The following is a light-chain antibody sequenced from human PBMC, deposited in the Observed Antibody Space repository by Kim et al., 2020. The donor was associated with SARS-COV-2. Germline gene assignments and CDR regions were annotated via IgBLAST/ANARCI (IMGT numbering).Light chain of an antibody. Sequence: GPRVTISCCGSSSNVGSNTVNWYQQLPGTAPKLLIYDNHQRPSGVPDRFSGSKSGTSASLAISGLQSEDEADYYCATWDDSLNAWVFGGGTQLTVL. CDR2: DNH. V-gene: IGLV1-44*01. CDR1: SSNVGSNT. J-gene: IGLJ3*02. CDR3: ATWDDSLNAWV.